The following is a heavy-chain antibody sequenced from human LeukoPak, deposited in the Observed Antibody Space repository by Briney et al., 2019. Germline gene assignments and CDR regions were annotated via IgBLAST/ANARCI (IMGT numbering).Heavy chain of an antibody. V-gene: IGHV3-21*01. CDR3: ARDLPTVTTVHFRDS. Sequence: GGSLRLSCAASGFTFSSYDMHWVRQATGNGLEWVSFISGSSSFIYNADSVKGRFTVSRDNAKNSLYLQMNNLRAEDTAVYYCARDLPTVTTVHFRDSWGQGILVTVSS. CDR2: ISGSSSFI. D-gene: IGHD4-17*01. J-gene: IGHJ4*02. CDR1: GFTFSSYD.